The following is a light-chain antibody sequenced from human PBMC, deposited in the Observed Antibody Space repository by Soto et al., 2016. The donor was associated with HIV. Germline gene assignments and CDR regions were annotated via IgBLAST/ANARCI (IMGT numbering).Light chain of an antibody. Sequence: DIQLTQSPSFVSASVGDRVTITCRASQHMRSYLAWYQQKPGKAPELLIYAASTLHSGVPSRFSGSGSGTDFTLTISCLQSEDFATYYCQQYYSYPRTFGQGTKVEIK. V-gene: IGKV1-9*01. CDR2: AAS. CDR1: QHMRSY. J-gene: IGKJ1*01. CDR3: QQYYSYPRT.